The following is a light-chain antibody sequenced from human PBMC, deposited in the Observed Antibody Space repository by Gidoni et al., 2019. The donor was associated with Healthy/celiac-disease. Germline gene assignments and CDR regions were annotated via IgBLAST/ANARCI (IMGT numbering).Light chain of an antibody. CDR1: SSNIGAGYD. Sequence: QSVLTQPPSVSGAPGQRVTISCTGRSSNIGAGYDVHWYQQLPGTAPNLLLYGNSNRPSGVPDRFSGSKSGTSASLAITGLQAEDEADYYCQSYDSSLSGSGVFGGGTKLTVL. V-gene: IGLV1-40*01. CDR2: GNS. J-gene: IGLJ2*01. CDR3: QSYDSSLSGSGV.